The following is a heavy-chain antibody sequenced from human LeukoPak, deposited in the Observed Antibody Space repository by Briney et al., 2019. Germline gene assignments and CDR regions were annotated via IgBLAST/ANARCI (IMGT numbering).Heavy chain of an antibody. D-gene: IGHD1-26*01. CDR3: ARDSVESGRYFDY. J-gene: IGHJ4*02. V-gene: IGHV1-2*02. Sequence: EASVKVSCKASGYTFTGYYMHWVRQAPGQGLEWMGWINPKSGGTNYAQKFQGRVTMTRDTSISTAYMEVSRLRSDDTAVYYCARDSVESGRYFDYWGQGTLVTVSS. CDR2: INPKSGGT. CDR1: GYTFTGYY.